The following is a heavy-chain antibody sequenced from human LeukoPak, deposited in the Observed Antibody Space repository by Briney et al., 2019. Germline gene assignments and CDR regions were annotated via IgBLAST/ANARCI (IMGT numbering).Heavy chain of an antibody. CDR1: GFTFSGSA. D-gene: IGHD6-13*01. CDR2: ISYDGGNQ. CDR3: AKSGHSSSWYTDY. J-gene: IGHJ4*02. Sequence: GGSLRLSCAASGFTFSGSALHWVRQAPGKGLEWVAVISYDGGNQFYADSVKGRFTISRDNSKNTVYLQMDSLRPEDTAVYHCAKSGHSSSWYTDYWGQGTPVTVSS. V-gene: IGHV3-30*18.